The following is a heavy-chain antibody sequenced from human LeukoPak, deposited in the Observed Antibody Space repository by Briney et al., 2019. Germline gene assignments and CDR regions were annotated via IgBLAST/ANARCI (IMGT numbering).Heavy chain of an antibody. Sequence: KPSETLSLTCSVSGVSINSNYWSWMRQPPGKGLEWIGYIYYGGSTNYNPSLKSRVSMSVDTSKNQFSLNLSSVTAADTAVYHCARLLAGCPGGRCRAHFDYWGQGTLVTVSS. CDR1: GVSINSNY. J-gene: IGHJ4*02. D-gene: IGHD2-15*01. CDR2: IYYGGST. V-gene: IGHV4-59*01. CDR3: ARLLAGCPGGRCRAHFDY.